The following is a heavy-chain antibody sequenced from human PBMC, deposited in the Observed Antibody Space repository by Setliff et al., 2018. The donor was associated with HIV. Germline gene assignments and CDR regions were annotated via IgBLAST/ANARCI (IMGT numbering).Heavy chain of an antibody. D-gene: IGHD6-19*01. V-gene: IGHV5-51*01. Sequence: WASVKVSCKASGYTFTNYWIGWVRQMPGKGLEWMGIIYPGDSDIIYSPSFQGQVTISADKSITTAYLQWSSLKASDTAIYYCVRHRSAVAGTRIGYCYYMDVWGKGTTVTVSS. CDR3: VRHRSAVAGTRIGYCYYMDV. CDR2: IYPGDSDI. CDR1: GYTFTNYW. J-gene: IGHJ6*03.